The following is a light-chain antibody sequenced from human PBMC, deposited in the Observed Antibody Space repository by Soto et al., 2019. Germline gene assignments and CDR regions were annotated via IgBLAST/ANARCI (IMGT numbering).Light chain of an antibody. J-gene: IGKJ1*01. Sequence: DIQMTQSPSTLSGSVGDRVTITCRASQSISSWLAWYQQKPGTAPKLLIYKASTLQSGVPSRFSGSGSGTEFTLTISSLQPDDSATYYCQQYNDNWTFGQGTKVEIK. CDR3: QQYNDNWT. CDR2: KAS. V-gene: IGKV1-5*03. CDR1: QSISSW.